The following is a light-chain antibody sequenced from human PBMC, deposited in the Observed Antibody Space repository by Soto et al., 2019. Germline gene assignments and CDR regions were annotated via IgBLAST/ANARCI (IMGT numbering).Light chain of an antibody. J-gene: IGKJ2*01. V-gene: IGKV3-20*01. Sequence: EIVLTQSPGTLSLSPGERATLSCRASQSVSSSYLGWYQQKPGQAPRLLIYGASSRATDIPDRFSGSGSGTDFTLTISRLEPEDFAVYYCQQYGSSLYTFGQGTKLEIK. CDR2: GAS. CDR3: QQYGSSLYT. CDR1: QSVSSSY.